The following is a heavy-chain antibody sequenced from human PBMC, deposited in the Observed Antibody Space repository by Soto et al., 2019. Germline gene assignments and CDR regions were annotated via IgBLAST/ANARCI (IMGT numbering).Heavy chain of an antibody. CDR3: ARDLSRRTSDYDYIWGPFADAFDI. Sequence: KKRGASVKVSCKASGYTFTSYGISWVRQAPGQGLEWMGWISAYNGNTNYAQKLQGRVTMTTDTSTSTAYMELRSLRSDDTAVYYCARDLSRRTSDYDYIWGPFADAFDIWGQGTMVTVSS. V-gene: IGHV1-18*01. J-gene: IGHJ3*02. D-gene: IGHD3-16*01. CDR2: ISAYNGNT. CDR1: GYTFTSYG.